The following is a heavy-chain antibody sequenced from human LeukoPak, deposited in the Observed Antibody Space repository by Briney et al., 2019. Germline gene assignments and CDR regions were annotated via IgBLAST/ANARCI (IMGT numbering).Heavy chain of an antibody. V-gene: IGHV3-30*02. D-gene: IGHD2-21*02. Sequence: PGGSLRLSCAASGFNFSNYDMHWVRQAPGKGLEWVAFIRYDGSDKYYAVSVKGRYTISRDNSKNTLYLQMNSLRTDDTAVYHCAKGDTSWGQGTLVTVSS. J-gene: IGHJ5*02. CDR2: IRYDGSDK. CDR3: AKGDTS. CDR1: GFNFSNYD.